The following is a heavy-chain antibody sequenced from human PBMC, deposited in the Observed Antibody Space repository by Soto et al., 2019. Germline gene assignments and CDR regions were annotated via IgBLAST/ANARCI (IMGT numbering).Heavy chain of an antibody. Sequence: GGSLRLSCAASGFTFSSYAMSWVRQAPGKGLEWVSAISGSGGSTYYADSVKGRFTISRDNSKNTLYLQMNSLRAEDTAVYYCAEVPYDWLLRPYYFDYWGQGTLVTVSS. CDR2: ISGSGGST. V-gene: IGHV3-23*01. CDR3: AEVPYDWLLRPYYFDY. D-gene: IGHD3-22*01. J-gene: IGHJ4*02. CDR1: GFTFSSYA.